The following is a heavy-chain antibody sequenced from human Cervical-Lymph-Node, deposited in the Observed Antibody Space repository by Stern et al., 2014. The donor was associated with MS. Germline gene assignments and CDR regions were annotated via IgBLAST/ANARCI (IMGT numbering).Heavy chain of an antibody. J-gene: IGHJ4*02. Sequence: VQLVESGGGVVQAGKSLTLSCAASGYSFSSHGMHWVRQAPGKGLEWVAIIYYDGRKAYYADSVRGRFTISKDNSKNTVSLQMSSLRDDDTAVYYCARILDHTPDYWGQGTLVTVSS. D-gene: IGHD2/OR15-2a*01. CDR3: ARILDHTPDY. CDR2: IYYDGRKA. CDR1: GYSFSSHG. V-gene: IGHV3-33*01.